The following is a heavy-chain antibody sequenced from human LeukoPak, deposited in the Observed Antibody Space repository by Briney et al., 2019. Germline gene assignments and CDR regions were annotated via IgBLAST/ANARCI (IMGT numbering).Heavy chain of an antibody. CDR2: INPNSGGT. Sequence: ASVKVSCKASGYTFTGYYMHWVRQAPGQGLEWLGRINPNSGGTNYAQKFQGRVTMTRDTSISTAYMELSRLTSDDTAVYHCARAGETSSNWFDPWGQGTLVTVSS. CDR1: GYTFTGYY. V-gene: IGHV1-2*06. CDR3: ARAGETSSNWFDP. J-gene: IGHJ5*02. D-gene: IGHD1-1*01.